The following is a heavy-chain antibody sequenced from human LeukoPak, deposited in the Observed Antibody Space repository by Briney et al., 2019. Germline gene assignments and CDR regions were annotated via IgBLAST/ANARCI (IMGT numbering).Heavy chain of an antibody. CDR1: GFTFSDHY. CDR2: TGNKANSYTT. Sequence: GGSLRLSCAASGFTFSDHYMEWVRQAPGKGLEWIGHTGNKANSYTTEYAASVKGRFSTSRDDSKNSLYLQMNSLKTEDTAVYYCGRGGYSSSSFYGMDVWGQGTTVTVSS. CDR3: GRGGYSSSSFYGMDV. J-gene: IGHJ6*02. V-gene: IGHV3-72*01. D-gene: IGHD6-6*01.